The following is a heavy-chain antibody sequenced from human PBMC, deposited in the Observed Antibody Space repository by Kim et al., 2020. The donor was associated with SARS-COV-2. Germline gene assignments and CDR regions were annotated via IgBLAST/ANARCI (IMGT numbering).Heavy chain of an antibody. Sequence: ASVKVSCKASGYTFTSYGISWVRQAPGQGLEWMGWINPYNGNTNYAQHLQGRVIMTTDTSTSTAYMELRSLKSDDTAVYFCARVRTVFNWFDPWGQGTLV. D-gene: IGHD4-17*01. CDR2: INPYNGNT. CDR3: ARVRTVFNWFDP. CDR1: GYTFTSYG. V-gene: IGHV1-18*01. J-gene: IGHJ5*02.